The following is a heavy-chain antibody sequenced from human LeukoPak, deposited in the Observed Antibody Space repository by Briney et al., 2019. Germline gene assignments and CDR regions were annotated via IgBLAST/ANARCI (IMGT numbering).Heavy chain of an antibody. J-gene: IGHJ4*02. CDR3: ARHLVWGGSSSSLGY. Sequence: GGSLRLSCAASGSNFTSYSMNWVRQAPGKGLEWISYISGSSRAIYYADSVEGRFTISRDNAKNSLYLQMSSLRADDTAVYYCARHLVWGGSSSSLGYWGQGTLVTVSS. V-gene: IGHV3-48*01. CDR2: ISGSSRAI. D-gene: IGHD6-6*01. CDR1: GSNFTSYS.